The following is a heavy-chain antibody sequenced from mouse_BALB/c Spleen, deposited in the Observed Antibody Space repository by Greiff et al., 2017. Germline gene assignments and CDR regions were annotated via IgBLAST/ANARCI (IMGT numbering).Heavy chain of an antibody. Sequence: EVMLVESGGDLVKPGGSLKLSCAASGFAFSSYDMSWVRQTPEKRLEWVAYISSGGGSTYYPDTVKGRFTISRDNAKNTLYLQMSSLKSEDTAMYYCARHPLTGRAMEYRGQGASVTVSA. CDR3: ARHPLTGRAMEY. V-gene: IGHV5-12-1*01. CDR1: GFAFSSYD. J-gene: IGHJ4*01. D-gene: IGHD4-1*01. CDR2: ISSGGGST.